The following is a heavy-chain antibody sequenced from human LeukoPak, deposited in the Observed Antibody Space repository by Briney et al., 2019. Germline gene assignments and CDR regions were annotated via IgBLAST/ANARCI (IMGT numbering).Heavy chain of an antibody. CDR3: AKDFRGYCSSTSCLQPYYFDY. D-gene: IGHD2-2*01. V-gene: IGHV3-23*01. CDR2: ISGSGGST. CDR1: GFTFSSYA. Sequence: GSLRLSCAASGFTFSSYAMSWVRQAPGKGLEWVSAISGSGGSTYYADSVEGRFTISRDNSKNTLYLQMNSLRAEDTAVYYCAKDFRGYCSSTSCLQPYYFDYWGQGTLVTVSS. J-gene: IGHJ4*02.